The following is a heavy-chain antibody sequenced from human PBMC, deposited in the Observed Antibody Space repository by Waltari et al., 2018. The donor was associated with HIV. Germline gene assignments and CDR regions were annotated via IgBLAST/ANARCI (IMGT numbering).Heavy chain of an antibody. J-gene: IGHJ4*02. V-gene: IGHV3-7*01. CDR1: GFTFNKYW. CDR2: IKQYESEK. Sequence: EVQLVESGGGLVQPGGSLRLSCAASGFTFNKYWMTWGRQAPGKGLEWVANIKQYESEKYYVHSLKGRFTISRDNAKNSLFLQMNSLRVEYTAVYYCAREALYDSSGYYFDYWGQGTLVTVSS. D-gene: IGHD3-22*01. CDR3: AREALYDSSGYYFDY.